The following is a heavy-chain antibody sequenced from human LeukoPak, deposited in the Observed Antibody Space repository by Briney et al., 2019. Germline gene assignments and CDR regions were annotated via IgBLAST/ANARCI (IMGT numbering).Heavy chain of an antibody. CDR3: AKGHYGSGSYYFDY. CDR1: GFTFSSYA. Sequence: PGGSLRLSCAASGFTFSSYAMHWVRQAPGKGLEWVAVISYDGSNKYYADSVKGRFTISRDNSKNTLYLQMNSLRAEDTAVYYCAKGHYGSGSYYFDYWGQGTLVTVSS. D-gene: IGHD3-10*01. CDR2: ISYDGSNK. V-gene: IGHV3-30*04. J-gene: IGHJ4*02.